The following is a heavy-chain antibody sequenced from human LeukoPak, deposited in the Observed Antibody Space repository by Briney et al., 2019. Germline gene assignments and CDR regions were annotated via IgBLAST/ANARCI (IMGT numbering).Heavy chain of an antibody. CDR3: ARHAIAAAGTRYYYYYYMDV. CDR1: GGSISSGSYY. Sequence: SETLSLTCTVSGGSISSGSYYWSWIRQPAGKGLEWIGRIYTSGSTNYNPSLKSRVTISVDTPKNQFSLKLSSVTAADTAVYYCARHAIAAAGTRYYYYYYMDVWGKGTTVTISS. CDR2: IYTSGST. J-gene: IGHJ6*03. D-gene: IGHD6-13*01. V-gene: IGHV4-61*02.